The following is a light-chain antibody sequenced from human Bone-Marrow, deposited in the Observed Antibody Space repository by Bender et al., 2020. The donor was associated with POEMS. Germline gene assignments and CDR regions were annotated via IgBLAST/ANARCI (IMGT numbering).Light chain of an antibody. V-gene: IGLV3-1*01. CDR3: QAWDTYSVI. CDR1: DVGDKY. J-gene: IGLJ2*01. Sequence: SYEVTQPPSVSVSPGQTASITCSGDDVGDKYVAWYQQKPGQSPVLVIYHDTKRPSGIPERFSGSNSGNTATLTISGTQAMDEADYYCQAWDTYSVIFGGGTKLTVL. CDR2: HDT.